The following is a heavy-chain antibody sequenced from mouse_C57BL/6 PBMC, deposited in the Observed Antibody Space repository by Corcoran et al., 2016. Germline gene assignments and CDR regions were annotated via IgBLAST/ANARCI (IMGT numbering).Heavy chain of an antibody. Sequence: QVQLKQSAAEMVRPGASVKLSCKASGYTFTDYYINWVKQRPRQGLEWIARIFPGSGNAYYNGKFKGKATRTAEKSSSTAYMQLSSLTSEDTAVYFCARSGVLLRSRVDYWGQGTTLTVSS. CDR3: ARSGVLLRSRVDY. V-gene: IGHV1-76*01. J-gene: IGHJ2*01. D-gene: IGHD1-1*01. CDR2: IFPGSGNA. CDR1: GYTFTDYY.